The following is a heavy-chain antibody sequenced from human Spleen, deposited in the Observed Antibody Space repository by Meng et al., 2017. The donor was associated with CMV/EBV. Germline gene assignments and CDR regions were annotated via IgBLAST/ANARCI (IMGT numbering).Heavy chain of an antibody. CDR2: ITRAVITA. V-gene: IGHV3-74*01. Sequence: LSCAPFGFTFSNYWMHGFRQAPGKGWVWFSHITRAVITASYADSVKGRFTISRDDAKNILYLQMNSLRDDDTAVYYCARGAGGFDYWGQGTLVTVSS. CDR3: ARGAGGFDY. J-gene: IGHJ4*02. CDR1: GFTFSNYW. D-gene: IGHD3-16*01.